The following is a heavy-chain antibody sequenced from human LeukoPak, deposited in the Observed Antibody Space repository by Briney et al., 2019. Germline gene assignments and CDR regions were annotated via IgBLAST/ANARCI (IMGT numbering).Heavy chain of an antibody. D-gene: IGHD6-13*01. CDR3: AKDAAAAGSAYYFEY. Sequence: QTGGSLRLSCAASGFTFSTYGMSWVRQAPGKGLEWVSAISGSGGSTYYADSVKGRFTISRDNSKNTLYLQMNSLRADDTAIYYCAKDAAAAGSAYYFEYWGQGTLVTVSS. CDR1: GFTFSTYG. V-gene: IGHV3-23*01. CDR2: ISGSGGST. J-gene: IGHJ4*02.